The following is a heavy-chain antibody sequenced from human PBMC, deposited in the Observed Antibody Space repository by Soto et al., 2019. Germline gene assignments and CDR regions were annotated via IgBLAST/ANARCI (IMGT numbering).Heavy chain of an antibody. D-gene: IGHD3-10*01. CDR1: GFTFSGSA. V-gene: IGHV3-73*01. CDR3: TRHTYGSGSNSYGNDY. J-gene: IGHJ4*02. CDR2: IRSKANSYAT. Sequence: GGSLRLSCAASGFTFSGSAMHWVRQASGKGLEWVGRIRSKANSYATAYAASVKGRFTISRDDSKNTAYLQMNSLKTEDTAVYYCTRHTYGSGSNSYGNDYWGQGTLVTVSS.